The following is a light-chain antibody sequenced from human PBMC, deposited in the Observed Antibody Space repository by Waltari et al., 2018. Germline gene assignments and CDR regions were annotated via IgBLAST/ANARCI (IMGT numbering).Light chain of an antibody. CDR1: QSISSG. J-gene: IGKJ1*01. Sequence: DILMTQSPSTLSASVDDNVTITCRASQSISSGLAWYQQKPGKAPKLLIYKASSLETGVPSRFSGSGSGTEFTLNISNLQPDDFATYYCQQYNTYSTFGQGTKVEIK. CDR2: KAS. V-gene: IGKV1-5*03. CDR3: QQYNTYST.